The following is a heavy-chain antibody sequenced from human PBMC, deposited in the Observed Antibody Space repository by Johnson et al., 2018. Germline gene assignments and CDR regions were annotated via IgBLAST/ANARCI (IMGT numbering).Heavy chain of an antibody. Sequence: VQLQESGGGLVQPGGSLRLSCAASGFTFSTYWMSWVRQAPGKGLEWVANINQDGSGKYYVDSVKGRFTISRDNAKNSLYLQMNSLRAEDTAVYYCTRRGTAVRPLGMDVWGQGTTVTVSS. J-gene: IGHJ6*02. CDR3: TRRGTAVRPLGMDV. V-gene: IGHV3-7*01. D-gene: IGHD6-6*01. CDR1: GFTFSTYW. CDR2: INQDGSGK.